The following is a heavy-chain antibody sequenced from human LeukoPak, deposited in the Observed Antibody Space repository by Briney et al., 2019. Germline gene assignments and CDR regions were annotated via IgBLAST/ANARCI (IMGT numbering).Heavy chain of an antibody. CDR2: FDPEDGET. D-gene: IGHD3-10*01. Sequence: ASVKVSCKVSGYTLTELSMHWVRQAPGKGLEWMGGFDPEDGETIYAQKFQGRVTMTEDTSTDTAYMGLSSLRSEDTAVYYCATGVRGVIILGAFDIWGQGTMVTVSS. CDR3: ATGVRGVIILGAFDI. V-gene: IGHV1-24*01. CDR1: GYTLTELS. J-gene: IGHJ3*02.